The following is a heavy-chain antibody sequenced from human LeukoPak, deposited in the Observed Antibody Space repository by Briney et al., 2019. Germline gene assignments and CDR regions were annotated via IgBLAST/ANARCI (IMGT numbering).Heavy chain of an antibody. D-gene: IGHD3-10*01. CDR1: GFTFSDYY. Sequence: GGSLRLSCAASGFTFSDYYMSWIRQAPGKGLEWVSYISSSGSTIYYADSVKGRFTISRDNAENSLYLQMNSLRAEDTAVYYCARDRRTGDYYMDVWGKGTTVTVSS. CDR2: ISSSGSTI. J-gene: IGHJ6*03. V-gene: IGHV3-11*01. CDR3: ARDRRTGDYYMDV.